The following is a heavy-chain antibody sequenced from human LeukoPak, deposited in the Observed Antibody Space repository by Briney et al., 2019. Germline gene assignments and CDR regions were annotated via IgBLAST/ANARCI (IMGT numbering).Heavy chain of an antibody. CDR1: GASLSSYY. V-gene: IGHV4-4*07. J-gene: IGHJ4*02. CDR2: IYTSGTT. D-gene: IGHD2-15*01. Sequence: SETLSLTCTVSGASLSSYYWSWIRQPAGKGLEWIGRIYTSGTTNCNPSLKSRVTMSVDTSKNQFSLKLSSVTAADTAVYYCATGRCSGGSCYSYFFDYWGQGTLATVSS. CDR3: ATGRCSGGSCYSYFFDY.